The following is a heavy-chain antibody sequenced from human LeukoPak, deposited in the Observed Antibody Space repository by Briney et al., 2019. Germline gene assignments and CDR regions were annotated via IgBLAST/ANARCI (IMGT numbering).Heavy chain of an antibody. CDR3: AKDMYYDILTGYYASEYSFDY. D-gene: IGHD3-9*01. V-gene: IGHV3-7*01. J-gene: IGHJ4*02. CDR1: GFTFSSYW. Sequence: PGGSLRLSCAASGFTFSSYWMSWVRQAPGKGLEWVANIKQDGSEKYYVDSVKGRFTISRDNSKNTLYLQMNSLRAEDTAVYYCAKDMYYDILTGYYASEYSFDYWDQGTLVTVSS. CDR2: IKQDGSEK.